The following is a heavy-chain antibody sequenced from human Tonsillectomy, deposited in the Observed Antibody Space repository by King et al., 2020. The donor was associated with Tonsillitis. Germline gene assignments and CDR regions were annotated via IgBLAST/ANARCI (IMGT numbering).Heavy chain of an antibody. CDR2: IYPGDSDT. CDR3: ARHYRSGGWFVGWFGP. J-gene: IGHJ5*02. V-gene: IGHV5-51*01. D-gene: IGHD2-15*01. Sequence: QLVQSGAEVKKPGESLQISCKGSAYSFDNHWIGWVRQMPGKGLEWMGMIYPGDSDTRYSPSFQGQVTISADKSVNTAYLQWKSLKASDTAMYYCARHYRSGGWFVGWFGPWGQGTLVTVSS. CDR1: AYSFDNHW.